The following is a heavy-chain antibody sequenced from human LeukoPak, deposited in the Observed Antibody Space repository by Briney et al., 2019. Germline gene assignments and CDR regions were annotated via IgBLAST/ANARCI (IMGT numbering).Heavy chain of an antibody. Sequence: GGSLRLSCAASGYTFSDHGMHWVRQAPGKGLEWVAVIWYDGSNKYYADSVKGRFTISRDNSKNTLYLQMNSLRAEDTAVYYCARDYYDFWTGMDVWGQGTTVTVSS. CDR3: ARDYYDFWTGMDV. J-gene: IGHJ6*02. V-gene: IGHV3-33*01. CDR2: IWYDGSNK. D-gene: IGHD3-3*01. CDR1: GYTFSDHG.